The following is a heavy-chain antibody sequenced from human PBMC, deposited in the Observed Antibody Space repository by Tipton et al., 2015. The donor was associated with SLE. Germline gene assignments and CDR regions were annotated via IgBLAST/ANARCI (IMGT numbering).Heavy chain of an antibody. CDR2: IYYSGSN. CDR3: ARERSSTSLYYMDV. J-gene: IGHJ6*03. V-gene: IGHV4-39*07. Sequence: LSYTVSGGSISSSSYYWGWIRQPPGKGLEWIGSIYYSGSNYYNPSLKSRVTISVDTSKNQFSLKLSSVTAADTAVYYCARERSSTSLYYMDVWGKGTTVTVSS. D-gene: IGHD2-2*01. CDR1: GGSISSSSYY.